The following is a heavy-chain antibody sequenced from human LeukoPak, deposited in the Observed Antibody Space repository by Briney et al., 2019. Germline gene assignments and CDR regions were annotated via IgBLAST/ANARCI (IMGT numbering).Heavy chain of an antibody. V-gene: IGHV3-49*03. CDR3: TRYYDSSGYSV. CDR2: IRSKAYGGTT. CDR1: GFTLSNNY. Sequence: GGSLRLSCAASGFTLSNNYMSWFRQAPAKGLEGVGFIRSKAYGGTTEYAASVKGRFTISRDDSKSIAYLQMNSLKTEDTAVYYCTRYYDSSGYSVWGQGTTVTVSS. D-gene: IGHD3-22*01. J-gene: IGHJ6*02.